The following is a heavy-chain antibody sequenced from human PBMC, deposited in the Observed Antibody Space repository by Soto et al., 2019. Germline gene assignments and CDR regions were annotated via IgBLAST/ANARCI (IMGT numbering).Heavy chain of an antibody. Sequence: QVQLVQSGAEVKKPRSSVKVSCKASGGTFSNYPISWVRQAPGQGLEWMGGIIPIFGTVNYAQKFQGRVTITGDESTSTAYRELSSLRSEDTAVYYCARGNHRWLQLWYFDLWGRGTLVTVSS. V-gene: IGHV1-69*12. CDR3: ARGNHRWLQLWYFDL. CDR1: GGTFSNYP. J-gene: IGHJ2*01. CDR2: IIPIFGTV. D-gene: IGHD5-12*01.